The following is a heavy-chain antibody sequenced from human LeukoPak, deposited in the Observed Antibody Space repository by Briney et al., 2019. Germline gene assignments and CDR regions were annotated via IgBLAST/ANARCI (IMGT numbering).Heavy chain of an antibody. J-gene: IGHJ4*02. V-gene: IGHV3-48*04. CDR2: ISSSSSTI. CDR1: GFTFSSYS. CDR3: ASPVSGYRGLFDY. Sequence: PGGSLRLSCAASGFTFSSYSMNWVRQAPGKGLEWVSYISSSSSTIYYADSVKGRFTISRDNAKNSLYLQMNSLRAEDTAVYYCASPVSGYRGLFDYWGQGTLVTVSS. D-gene: IGHD3-22*01.